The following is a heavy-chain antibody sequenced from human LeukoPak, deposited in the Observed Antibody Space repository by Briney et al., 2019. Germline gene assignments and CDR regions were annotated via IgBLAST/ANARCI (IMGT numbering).Heavy chain of an antibody. CDR3: ARDAGYSSSWYLGYFDY. CDR1: GYTFTSYG. V-gene: IGHV1-18*01. Sequence: GASVKVSCKASGYTFTSYGISWVRQAPGQGLEWMGWISAYNGNTNYAQKLQGRVTMTTDTSTSTAYMELRSLRSDDTAVYYCARDAGYSSSWYLGYFDYWGQGTLVTVSS. D-gene: IGHD6-13*01. CDR2: ISAYNGNT. J-gene: IGHJ4*02.